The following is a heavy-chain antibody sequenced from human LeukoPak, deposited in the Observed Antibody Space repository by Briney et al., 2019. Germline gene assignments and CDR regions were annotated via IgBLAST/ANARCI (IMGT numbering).Heavy chain of an antibody. Sequence: GGSLRLSCAASGFTFSSYSMNWVRQAPGKGLEWVSYISSSSSTIYYADSVKGRFTISRDNAKNSLYLQMNSLRDEDTAVYYCARDRGYATEWRRVVGDYWGQGTLVTVSS. CDR1: GFTFSSYS. V-gene: IGHV3-48*02. CDR2: ISSSSSTI. D-gene: IGHD3-3*01. J-gene: IGHJ4*02. CDR3: ARDRGYATEWRRVVGDY.